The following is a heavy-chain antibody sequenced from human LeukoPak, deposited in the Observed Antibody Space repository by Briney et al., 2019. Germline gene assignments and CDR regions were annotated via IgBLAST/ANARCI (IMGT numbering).Heavy chain of an antibody. J-gene: IGHJ4*02. Sequence: GGSLRLSCAASGFTFTSYSMNWVRQAPGKGLEWVGFIRSKAYGGTTEYAASVKGRFTISRDDSKSIAYLQMNSLKTEDTAVYYCTRDDFWSGYYPPRDYWGQGTLVTVSS. CDR3: TRDDFWSGYYPPRDY. CDR2: IRSKAYGGTT. D-gene: IGHD3-3*01. V-gene: IGHV3-49*04. CDR1: GFTFTSYS.